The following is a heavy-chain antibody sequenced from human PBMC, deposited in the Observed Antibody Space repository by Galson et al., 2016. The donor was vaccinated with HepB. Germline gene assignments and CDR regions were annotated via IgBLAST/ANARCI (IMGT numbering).Heavy chain of an antibody. CDR2: VSGSGDNT. CDR1: GFTFSNYG. Sequence: SLRLSCAASGFTFSNYGMGWVHQAPGKGLEWVSAVSGSGDNTYYADSVKGRFTISRDNSRDTVYVQINSLRAEDTAIYYCTMISWSTSSGFGFWGQGTRVTVSS. CDR3: TMISWSTSSGFGF. J-gene: IGHJ4*02. V-gene: IGHV3-23*01. D-gene: IGHD3-22*01.